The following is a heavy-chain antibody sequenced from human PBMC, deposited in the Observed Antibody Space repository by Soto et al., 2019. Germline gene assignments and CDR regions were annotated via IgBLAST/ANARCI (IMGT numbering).Heavy chain of an antibody. V-gene: IGHV4-59*01. CDR3: VRDRRERQFEY. J-gene: IGHJ4*02. D-gene: IGHD1-26*01. Sequence: QVRLQESGPGLVKPSETLSLTCVVSGAAISGYYWSWIRQPPGMGLELIGLIYYSGSTTNYSPSLQNRATIYVDTSKHTTSLRLGSVTAADTAIYYCVRDRRERQFEYWGQGTLVTVSS. CDR2: IYYSGSTT. CDR1: GAAISGYY.